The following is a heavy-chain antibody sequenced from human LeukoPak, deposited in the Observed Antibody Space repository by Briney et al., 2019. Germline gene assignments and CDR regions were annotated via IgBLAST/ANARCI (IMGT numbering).Heavy chain of an antibody. V-gene: IGHV3-23*01. CDR2: INGGGSNT. CDR3: ARDGPVNAFDI. J-gene: IGHJ3*02. Sequence: GGSLRLSCAASGFTFNTYVMSWVRQAPGKGLEWVSAINGGGSNTYYADSVKGRFTISRDNSKNMVYLQMNNLRAEDTAVYYCARDGPVNAFDIWGQGTMVTVSS. D-gene: IGHD4-11*01. CDR1: GFTFNTYV.